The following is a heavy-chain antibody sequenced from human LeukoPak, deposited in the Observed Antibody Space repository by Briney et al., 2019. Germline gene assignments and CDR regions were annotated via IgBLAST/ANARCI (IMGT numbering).Heavy chain of an antibody. Sequence: SETLSLTCTVSGGSISSSSYYWGWLRQPPGKGLEWIGSIYYSGSTYYNPSLKSRVTISVDTSKNQFSLKLSSVTAADTAVYYCARQYSGSYDYYYYYMDVWGKGTTVTISS. CDR3: ARQYSGSYDYYYYYMDV. J-gene: IGHJ6*03. D-gene: IGHD1-26*01. CDR2: IYYSGST. V-gene: IGHV4-39*01. CDR1: GGSISSSSYY.